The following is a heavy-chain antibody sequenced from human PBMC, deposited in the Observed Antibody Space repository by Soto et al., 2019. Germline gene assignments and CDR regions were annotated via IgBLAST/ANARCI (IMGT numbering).Heavy chain of an antibody. CDR2: IYTSGST. CDR1: GGSISSYY. CDR3: ASASYKGYSSGWHWFHP. D-gene: IGHD6-19*01. Sequence: LSLTCTVSGGSISSYYWSWIRQPAGKGLEWIGRIYTSGSTNYNPSLKSRVTMSVDTSKNRFSLKLSSVTAADTAVYYCASASYKGYSSGWHWFHPRGQGTLVPVSS. J-gene: IGHJ5*02. V-gene: IGHV4-4*07.